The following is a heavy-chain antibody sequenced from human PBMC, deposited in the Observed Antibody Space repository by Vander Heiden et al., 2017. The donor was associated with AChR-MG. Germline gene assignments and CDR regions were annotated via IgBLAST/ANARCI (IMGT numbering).Heavy chain of an antibody. CDR2: INPNSGGT. D-gene: IGHD3-22*01. Sequence: QVQLVQSGAEVKKPGASVKVSCKASGYTFTGYYMHWVRQAPGQGLEWMGWINPNSGGTNYAQKFQGWVTMTRDTSISTAYMELSRLRSDDTAVYYCARDRSTYYYDSSGYHDAFDIWGQGTMVTVSS. CDR3: ARDRSTYYYDSSGYHDAFDI. CDR1: GYTFTGYY. V-gene: IGHV1-2*04. J-gene: IGHJ3*02.